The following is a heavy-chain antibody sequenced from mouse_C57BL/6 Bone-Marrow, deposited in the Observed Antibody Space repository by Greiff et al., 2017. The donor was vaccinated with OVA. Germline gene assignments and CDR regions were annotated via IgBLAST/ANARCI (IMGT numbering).Heavy chain of an antibody. Sequence: EVQVVESGGGLVQPGGSLKLSCAASGFTFSDYYMYWVRQTPEKRLEWVAYISNGGGSTYYPDTVKGRFTISRDNAKNTLYLQMSRLKSEDTAMYYCARRDTTVVAFDYWGQGTTLTVSS. CDR1: GFTFSDYY. CDR3: ARRDTTVVAFDY. CDR2: ISNGGGST. D-gene: IGHD1-1*01. J-gene: IGHJ2*01. V-gene: IGHV5-12*01.